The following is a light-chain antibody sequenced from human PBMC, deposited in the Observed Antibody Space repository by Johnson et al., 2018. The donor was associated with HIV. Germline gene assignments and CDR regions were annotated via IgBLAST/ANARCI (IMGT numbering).Light chain of an antibody. CDR2: END. V-gene: IGLV1-51*02. J-gene: IGLJ1*01. CDR1: SSNIGNNY. Sequence: QSLLTQPPSVSAAPGQKVTISCSGSSSNIGNNYVSWFQQLPGTAPKLLICENDKRPSGIPDRFSGSKSGTSATLGITGLQTGDEADYYCGTWDSSLSAQVFGTGTKVTVL. CDR3: GTWDSSLSAQV.